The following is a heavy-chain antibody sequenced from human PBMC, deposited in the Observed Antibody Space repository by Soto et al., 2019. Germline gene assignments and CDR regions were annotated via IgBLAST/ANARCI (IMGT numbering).Heavy chain of an antibody. CDR1: GFTFSSYA. Sequence: WGSLRLSCAASGFTFSSYAMSWVRQAPGKGLEWVSAISGSGGSTYYADSVKGRFTISRDNSKNTLYLQMNSLRAEDTAVYYCANAVGSWHPEYFQHWGQGTLVTSPQ. V-gene: IGHV3-23*01. CDR2: ISGSGGST. J-gene: IGHJ1*01. CDR3: ANAVGSWHPEYFQH. D-gene: IGHD1-26*01.